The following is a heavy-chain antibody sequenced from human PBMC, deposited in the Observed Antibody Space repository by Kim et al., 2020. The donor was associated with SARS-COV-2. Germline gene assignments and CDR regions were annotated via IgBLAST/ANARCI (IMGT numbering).Heavy chain of an antibody. CDR1: GFNFSHYC. CDR3: AKRIGRDGSGSYYSGYYFYGMAV. CDR2: ISYDGSNK. V-gene: IGHV3-30*18. D-gene: IGHD3-10*01. J-gene: IGHJ6*02. Sequence: GGSLRLSCAASGFNFSHYCIHWVRQAPGKGLEWVAGISYDGSNKYYADSVKGRFTISRDNSKNTLSLQMNSLRPEDTAIYYCAKRIGRDGSGSYYSGYYFYGMAVWGQGTTLPVPS.